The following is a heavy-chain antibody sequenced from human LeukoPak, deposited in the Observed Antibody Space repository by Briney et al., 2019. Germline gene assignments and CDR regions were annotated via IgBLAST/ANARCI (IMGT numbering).Heavy chain of an antibody. CDR1: GGSFSGYY. V-gene: IGHV4-34*01. D-gene: IGHD1-14*01. Sequence: ASETLSLTCAVYGGSFSGYYWSWIRHPPGKGLEWIGEINHSGSTNYNPSLKSRVTISVDTSKNQFSLKLSSVTAADTAVYYCARGRNYSTYFDYWGQGTLVTVSS. CDR2: INHSGST. CDR3: ARGRNYSTYFDY. J-gene: IGHJ4*02.